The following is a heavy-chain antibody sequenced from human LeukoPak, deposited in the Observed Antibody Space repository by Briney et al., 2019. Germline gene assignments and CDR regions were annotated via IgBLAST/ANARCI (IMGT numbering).Heavy chain of an antibody. Sequence: SVKVSCKASGGTFSSYAISWVRQAPGQGLEWMGGIIPILGIANYAQKFQGRVTITADKSTSTAYMELSSRRSEDTAVYYCARFRLSGGVIRGVTAYYFDYWGQGTLVTVSS. CDR2: IIPILGIA. CDR1: GGTFSSYA. J-gene: IGHJ4*02. D-gene: IGHD3-10*01. CDR3: ARFRLSGGVIRGVTAYYFDY. V-gene: IGHV1-69*10.